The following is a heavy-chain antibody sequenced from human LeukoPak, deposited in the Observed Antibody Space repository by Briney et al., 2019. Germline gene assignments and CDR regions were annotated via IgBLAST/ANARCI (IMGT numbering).Heavy chain of an antibody. CDR3: VRGGRFLDY. Sequence: GGALRLSCAASGFTFSGYSMNWVRQALGKGLEWISSISGGSSYIYYADSVKGRFTISRDNAKNSLYLQMNNLRAEDTALYYCVRGGRFLDYWGQGTLVTVSS. V-gene: IGHV3-21*01. D-gene: IGHD3-3*01. CDR1: GFTFSGYS. J-gene: IGHJ4*02. CDR2: ISGGSSYI.